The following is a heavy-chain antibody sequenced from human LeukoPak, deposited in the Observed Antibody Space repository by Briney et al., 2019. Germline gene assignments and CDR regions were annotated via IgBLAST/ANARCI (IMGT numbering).Heavy chain of an antibody. Sequence: GGSLRLSCVASGFTFSGSAMHWVRQTSGKGLEWVGHIRSKSSASVTGRFTISREDSRNTAYLQMDSLKTEDTAVYYCTPGGVDFWGQGTLVTVSS. CDR2: IRSK. J-gene: IGHJ4*02. CDR1: GFTFSGSA. CDR3: TPGGVDF. V-gene: IGHV3-73*01.